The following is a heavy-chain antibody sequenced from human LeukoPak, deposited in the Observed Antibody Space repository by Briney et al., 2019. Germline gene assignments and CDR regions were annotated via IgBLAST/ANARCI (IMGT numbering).Heavy chain of an antibody. CDR2: IYYSGNT. CDR1: GVSISSSY. CDR3: ARDGSGSSADV. J-gene: IGHJ6*04. V-gene: IGHV4-59*01. Sequence: SETLSLTCAVSGVSISSSYWSWIRQPPGKGLEWMGYIYYSGNTNYNPPLKSRVAMSIDTSKNQFSLKLTSVTAADTALYYCARDGSGSSADVWGKGTSVTVSS. D-gene: IGHD6-6*01.